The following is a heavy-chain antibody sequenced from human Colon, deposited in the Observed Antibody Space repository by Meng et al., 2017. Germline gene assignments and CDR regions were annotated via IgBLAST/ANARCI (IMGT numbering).Heavy chain of an antibody. D-gene: IGHD3-22*01. CDR3: ARRVQYSSGYYYFDF. Sequence: VQLQESGPGLVKPSGTLSLRCVVSGGSLISSNWWTWVRQAPGKGLEWIGEIYRSGSTNYNPSLKSRVTISRDTSNNEFSLKLTSVTAADTALYYCARRVQYSSGYYYFDFWGQGTLVTVSS. V-gene: IGHV4-4*02. CDR1: GGSLISSNW. CDR2: IYRSGST. J-gene: IGHJ4*02.